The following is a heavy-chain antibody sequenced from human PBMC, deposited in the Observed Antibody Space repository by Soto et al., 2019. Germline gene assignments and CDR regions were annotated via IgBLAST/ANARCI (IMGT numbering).Heavy chain of an antibody. CDR3: ARDLPGYCSGGSCYPGFDY. V-gene: IGHV3-48*01. Sequence: PGGSLRLSCAASGFTFRSYSMNWVRQAPGKGLEWVSYISSSSSTIYYADSVKGRFTISRDNAKNSLYLQMNSLRAEDTAVYYCARDLPGYCSGGSCYPGFDYWGQGTLVTVSS. CDR2: ISSSSSTI. J-gene: IGHJ4*02. D-gene: IGHD2-15*01. CDR1: GFTFRSYS.